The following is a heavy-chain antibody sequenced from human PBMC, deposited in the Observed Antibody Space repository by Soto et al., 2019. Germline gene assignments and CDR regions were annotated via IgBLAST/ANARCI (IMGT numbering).Heavy chain of an antibody. V-gene: IGHV3-30-3*01. CDR3: ARPDYGSWSYPDY. Sequence: QVQLVESGGGVVQPGRSLRLSCAASGLTFSSYAMQWVRQAPGKGLEWVAVISYDGSNKYYADSVKGRFTISRDNSKNTLYLQMNSLRAEDTAVYYCARPDYGSWSYPDYWGQGTLVTVSS. D-gene: IGHD3-10*01. CDR2: ISYDGSNK. CDR1: GLTFSSYA. J-gene: IGHJ4*02.